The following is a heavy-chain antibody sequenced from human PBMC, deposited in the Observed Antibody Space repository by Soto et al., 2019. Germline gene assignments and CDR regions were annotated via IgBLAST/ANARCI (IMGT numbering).Heavy chain of an antibody. V-gene: IGHV4-34*01. CDR1: GGSISSYY. Sequence: SETLSLTCTVSGGSISSYYWNWIRQPPGKGLEWIREINHSGSTNYNPSLKSRVTISVDTSKNQFSLKLSSVTAADTAVYYCARDYYYGMDVWGQGTTVTVSS. CDR3: ARDYYYGMDV. CDR2: INHSGST. J-gene: IGHJ6*02.